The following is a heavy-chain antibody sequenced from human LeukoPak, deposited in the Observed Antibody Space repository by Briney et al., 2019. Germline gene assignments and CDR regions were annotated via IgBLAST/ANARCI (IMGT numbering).Heavy chain of an antibody. Sequence: SVKVSCKASGGTFSSYAISWVRQAPGQGLEWMGGIIPIFGTANYAQKFQGRVTITADESTSTAYMELSSLRSEDTAVYYCARERLRSYCGGDCYPSWGQGTLVTVSS. V-gene: IGHV1-69*13. J-gene: IGHJ4*02. CDR3: ARERLRSYCGGDCYPS. CDR2: IIPIFGTA. D-gene: IGHD2-21*02. CDR1: GGTFSSYA.